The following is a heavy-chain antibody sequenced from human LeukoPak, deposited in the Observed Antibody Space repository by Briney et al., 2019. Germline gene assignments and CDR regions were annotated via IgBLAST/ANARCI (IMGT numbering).Heavy chain of an antibody. J-gene: IGHJ4*02. V-gene: IGHV1-69*06. D-gene: IGHD3-9*01. CDR3: ASHPRNDILTGALDY. Sequence: GASVTVPCKASGGTFSSYAISWVRQAPGQGLEWMGGIIPIFGTANYAQKFQGRVTITADKSTSTAYMELSSLRSEDTAVYYCASHPRNDILTGALDYWGQGTLVTVSS. CDR2: IIPIFGTA. CDR1: GGTFSSYA.